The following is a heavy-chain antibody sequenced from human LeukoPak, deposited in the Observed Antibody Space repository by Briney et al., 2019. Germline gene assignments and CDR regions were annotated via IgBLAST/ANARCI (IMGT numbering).Heavy chain of an antibody. CDR2: IKQDGSEK. D-gene: IGHD4-11*01. V-gene: IGHV3-7*01. J-gene: IGHJ4*02. CDR3: ARRRMETVTTWYFDY. Sequence: PGGSLRLSCAASGFTFSSYWMSWVRQAPGKGLEWVANIKQDGSEKYYVDSVKGRFAISRDNAKNSLYLQMNSLRAEDTAVYYCARRRMETVTTWYFDYWGQGTLVTVSS. CDR1: GFTFSSYW.